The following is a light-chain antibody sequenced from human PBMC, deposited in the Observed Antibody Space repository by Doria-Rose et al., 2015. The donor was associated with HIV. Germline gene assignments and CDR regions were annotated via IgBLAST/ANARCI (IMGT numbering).Light chain of an antibody. CDR3: HQYGTSWA. V-gene: IGKV3-20*01. Sequence: TQSPGTLSLSPGERATLSCRASQSFSSTYLAWYQQKPGQAPSLLIYDGSTRSTGIPDRFSASRSGTDFTLTINRLEPEDFALYYCHQYGTSWAFGQWTKVEI. J-gene: IGKJ1*01. CDR1: QSFSSTY. CDR2: DGS.